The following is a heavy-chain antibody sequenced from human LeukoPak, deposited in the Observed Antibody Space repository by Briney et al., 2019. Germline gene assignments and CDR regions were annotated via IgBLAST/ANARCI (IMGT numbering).Heavy chain of an antibody. D-gene: IGHD4-17*01. CDR3: ARNDYGDLLNFDY. CDR1: GFPLSSYA. J-gene: IGHJ4*02. CDR2: TSSSDAGT. Sequence: GGSLRLSCAAFGFPLSSYAMSWVRQAPGKGLEWVSATSSSDAGTYYADSVKGRFTISRDNAKNSLYLQMNSLRAEDTAVYYCARNDYGDLLNFDYWGQGTLVTVSS. V-gene: IGHV3-23*01.